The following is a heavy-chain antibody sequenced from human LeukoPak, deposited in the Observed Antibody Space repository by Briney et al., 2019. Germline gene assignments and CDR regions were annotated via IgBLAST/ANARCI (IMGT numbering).Heavy chain of an antibody. CDR3: ARLTVFGVVDY. CDR1: GGSISSSSYY. CDR2: IYYSGST. D-gene: IGHD3-3*01. Sequence: PSETLSLTCTVSGGSISSSSYYWGWIRQPPGKGLEWIGSIYYSGSTNYNPSLKSRVTISVDTSKNQFSLKLSSVTAADTAVYYCARLTVFGVVDYWGQGTLVTVSS. J-gene: IGHJ4*02. V-gene: IGHV4-39*07.